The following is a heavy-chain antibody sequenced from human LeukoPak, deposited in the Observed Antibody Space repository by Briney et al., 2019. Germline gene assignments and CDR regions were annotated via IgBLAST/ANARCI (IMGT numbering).Heavy chain of an antibody. D-gene: IGHD3-22*01. CDR1: GFTFSSHS. CDR3: AKVSSSGYSYYFDY. J-gene: IGHJ4*02. Sequence: SGGSLRLSCAASGFTFSSHSMNWVRQAPGKGLEWVSYISSSSSTIYYADSVKGRFTISRDNAKNSLYLQMNSLRAEDTAVYYCAKVSSSGYSYYFDYWGQGTLVTVSS. CDR2: ISSSSSTI. V-gene: IGHV3-48*01.